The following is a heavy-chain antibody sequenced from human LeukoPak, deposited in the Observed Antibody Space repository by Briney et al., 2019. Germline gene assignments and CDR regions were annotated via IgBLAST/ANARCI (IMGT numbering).Heavy chain of an antibody. V-gene: IGHV1-46*01. Sequence: ASVKVSCKASGYTFTSCYMHWVRQAPGQGLEWMGIINPSGGSTGYAQKFQGRVTMTRDTSTSTVYMELYSLRSEDTAVYYCAREGLVGATTSFDYWGQGTLVTVSS. D-gene: IGHD1-26*01. J-gene: IGHJ4*02. CDR3: AREGLVGATTSFDY. CDR2: INPSGGST. CDR1: GYTFTSCY.